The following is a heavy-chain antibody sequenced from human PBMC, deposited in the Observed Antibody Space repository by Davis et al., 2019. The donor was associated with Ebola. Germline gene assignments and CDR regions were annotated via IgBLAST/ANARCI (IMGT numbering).Heavy chain of an antibody. Sequence: SETLSLTCTVSGGSISSSSYYWGWIRQPPGKGLEWIGSIYYSGSTNYNPSLKSRVTISVDTSKNQFSLKLSSVTAADTAVYYCARVGYYYDSSGYHTGAFDIWGQGTMVTVSS. J-gene: IGHJ3*02. CDR2: IYYSGST. CDR3: ARVGYYYDSSGYHTGAFDI. V-gene: IGHV4-39*07. CDR1: GGSISSSSYY. D-gene: IGHD3-22*01.